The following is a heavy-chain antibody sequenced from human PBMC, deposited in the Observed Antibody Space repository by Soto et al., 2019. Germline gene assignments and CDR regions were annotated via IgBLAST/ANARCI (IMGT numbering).Heavy chain of an antibody. CDR2: INPNVGGGT. J-gene: IGHJ4*02. CDR3: AGSRTGALDY. CDR1: GFTFIGHY. D-gene: IGHD7-27*01. V-gene: IGHV1-2*02. Sequence: ASVKVYCKASGFTFIGHYIHWVRQAPGQGLEWVGWINPNVGGGTVYAQKFQGRVTMTADTSTNIASMDLTSLRGDDTAVYYCAGSRTGALDYWGPGALVTGS.